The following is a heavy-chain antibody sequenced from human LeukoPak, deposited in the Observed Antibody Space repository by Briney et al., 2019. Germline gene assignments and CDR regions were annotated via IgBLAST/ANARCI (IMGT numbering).Heavy chain of an antibody. D-gene: IGHD6-19*01. V-gene: IGHV3-33*01. CDR3: ARDPSLAIAVAGSYFHH. CDR1: GFTFRDSH. J-gene: IGHJ1*01. Sequence: PGGSLRLSCAASGFTFRDSHMHWVRQAPGKGLEWVAGIWYDGSNKYYADSVKGRFTISRDNSKNTLYLQMNSLRAEDTAVYYCARDPSLAIAVAGSYFHHWGQGTLVTVSS. CDR2: IWYDGSNK.